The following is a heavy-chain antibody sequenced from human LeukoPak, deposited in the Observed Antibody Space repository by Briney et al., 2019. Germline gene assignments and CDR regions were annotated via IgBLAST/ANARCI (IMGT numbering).Heavy chain of an antibody. D-gene: IGHD5-12*01. J-gene: IGHJ4*02. CDR1: GFTFSSYT. CDR3: ARDSYVDIVATIGGSRGVLLDY. Sequence: GGSLRLSCAASGFTFSSYTMNWVRQAPGKGLEWVSSITASSTAIYSADSVKGRFTISRDNAKNFLYLQMNSLRAEDTAVYYCARDSYVDIVATIGGSRGVLLDYWGQGTLVTVSS. V-gene: IGHV3-21*01. CDR2: ITASSTAI.